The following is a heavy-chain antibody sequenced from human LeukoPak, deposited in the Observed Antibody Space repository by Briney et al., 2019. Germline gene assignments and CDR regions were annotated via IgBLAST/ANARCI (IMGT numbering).Heavy chain of an antibody. CDR2: ITPKSGDT. CDR1: GYTFSDFY. V-gene: IGHV1-2*02. CDR3: ARVRLADERAWAY. Sequence: ASVKVSCKASGYTFSDFYIHWVRKAPGQGLEYVGWITPKSGDTYSPQRFQGRVTMTRDASISTAYMELSSLRSDDTAVYFCARVRLADERAWAYWGQGTLVTVSS. J-gene: IGHJ4*02. D-gene: IGHD3-3*02.